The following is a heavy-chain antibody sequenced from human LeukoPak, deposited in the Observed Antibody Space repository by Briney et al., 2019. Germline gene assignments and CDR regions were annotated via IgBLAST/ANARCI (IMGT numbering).Heavy chain of an antibody. CDR3: ARDPSSSWYQTGYYFDY. CDR2: VHHDGSER. CDR1: GFTFSNYY. Sequence: GRSLRLSCAASGFTFSNYYMHWVRQAPGKGLEWVAVVHHDGSERYYADSVKGRFTISRDNSKNTLYVQMDSLRAEDTAVYYCARDPSSSWYQTGYYFDYWGQGTLVTVSS. J-gene: IGHJ4*02. D-gene: IGHD6-13*01. V-gene: IGHV3-30*19.